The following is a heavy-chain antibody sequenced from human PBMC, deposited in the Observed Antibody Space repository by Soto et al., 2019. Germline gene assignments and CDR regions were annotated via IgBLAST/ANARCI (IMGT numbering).Heavy chain of an antibody. CDR3: ARPTSPGDFDN. Sequence: SETLSLTCTVSGGSISSSSYYWGWIRQPPGKGLEWIGSIYYSGSTYYNPSLKSRVPISVTTSKNRFSLKLSSVTAAAPALYSCARPTSPGDFDNWGQETLVTVSS. CDR1: GGSISSSSYY. J-gene: IGHJ4*02. D-gene: IGHD1-26*01. V-gene: IGHV4-39*01. CDR2: IYYSGST.